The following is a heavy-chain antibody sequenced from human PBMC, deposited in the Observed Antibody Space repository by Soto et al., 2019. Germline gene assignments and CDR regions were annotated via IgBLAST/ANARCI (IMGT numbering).Heavy chain of an antibody. CDR1: GDSISNYY. V-gene: IGHV4-4*07. CDR2: VSSTGSG. CDR3: ARGVPAAGTDWFDP. D-gene: IGHD6-13*01. Sequence: SETLSLTCTVSGDSISNYYWSWIRQSAEKRLEWIGRVSSTGSGYYNPSLKSRVTISVDTSKNQVSLNLTSVTAADTAVYYCARGVPAAGTDWFDPWGQGTLVTVSS. J-gene: IGHJ5*02.